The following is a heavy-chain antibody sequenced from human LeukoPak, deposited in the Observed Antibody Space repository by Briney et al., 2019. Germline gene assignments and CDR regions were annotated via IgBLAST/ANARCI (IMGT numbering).Heavy chain of an antibody. V-gene: IGHV1-46*01. J-gene: IGHJ4*02. CDR2: INPSGGST. CDR1: GYTFTSYY. CDR3: ARGGKGYDSSGYPYYYFDY. Sequence: GASVKVSCKASGYTFTSYYMHWVRQAPGQGLEWMGVINPSGGSTSYAQKFQGRVTITADESTSTAYMELSSLRSEDTAVYYCARGGKGYDSSGYPYYYFDYWGQGTLVTVSS. D-gene: IGHD3-22*01.